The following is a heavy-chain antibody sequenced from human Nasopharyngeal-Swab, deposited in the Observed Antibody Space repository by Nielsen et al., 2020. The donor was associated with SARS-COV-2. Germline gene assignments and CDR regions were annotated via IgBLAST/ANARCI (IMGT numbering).Heavy chain of an antibody. V-gene: IGHV3-66*01. J-gene: IGHJ4*02. CDR2: IYSGGST. CDR3: GREARF. Sequence: GESLKISCAASGFIVSSDYMRWVRQAPGKGLEWVSGIYSGGSTYYADSVRGRFTISRDNPKNTVYLQMNGLRPEDTAVYYCGREARFWGQGTLVTV. CDR1: GFIVSSDY. D-gene: IGHD3-3*01.